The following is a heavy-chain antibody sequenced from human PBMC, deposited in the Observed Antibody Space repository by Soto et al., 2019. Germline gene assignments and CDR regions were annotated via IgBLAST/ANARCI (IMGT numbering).Heavy chain of an antibody. CDR3: TRGLLTDFFDY. V-gene: IGHV3-30-3*01. CDR2: ISYDGSNQ. CDR1: GFTFDTYA. Sequence: VPLVESGGGVVQSGRSLRLSCAASGFTFDTYAMHWVRQAPGKGLEWVAVISYDGSNQFYAGSVKGRFTVSRDNSKNTLYLQVNSLRNDDTAVYYCTRGLLTDFFDYWGQGALVTVSS. J-gene: IGHJ4*02.